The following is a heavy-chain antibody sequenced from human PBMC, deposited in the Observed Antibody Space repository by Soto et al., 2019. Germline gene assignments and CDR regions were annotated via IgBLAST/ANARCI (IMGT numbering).Heavy chain of an antibody. D-gene: IGHD6-19*01. CDR3: ARDEVAVAGLTKGGLDY. CDR2: IYHSGST. Sequence: SETLSLTCAVSGGSISSGGYSWSWIRQPPGKGLEWIGYIYHSGSTYYNPSLKSRVTISVDRSKNQFSLKLSSVTAADTAVYYCARDEVAVAGLTKGGLDYWGQGTLVTVSS. J-gene: IGHJ4*02. V-gene: IGHV4-30-2*01. CDR1: GGSISSGGYS.